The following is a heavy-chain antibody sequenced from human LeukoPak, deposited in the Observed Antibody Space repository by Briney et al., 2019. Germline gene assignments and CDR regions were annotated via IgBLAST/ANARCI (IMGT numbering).Heavy chain of an antibody. CDR2: ISGSGGST. J-gene: IGHJ3*02. Sequence: GGSLRLSCAASGFTFSSYAMSWVRQAPGKGLEWVSAISGSGGSTYYADSVKGRFTISRGNSKNTLYLQMNSLRAEDTAVYYCAKSTGYSYGLEDAFDIWGQGTMVTVSS. V-gene: IGHV3-23*01. CDR3: AKSTGYSYGLEDAFDI. CDR1: GFTFSSYA. D-gene: IGHD5-18*01.